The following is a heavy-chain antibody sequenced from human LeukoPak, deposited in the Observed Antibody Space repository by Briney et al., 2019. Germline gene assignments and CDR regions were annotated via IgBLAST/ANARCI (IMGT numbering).Heavy chain of an antibody. J-gene: IGHJ5*02. Sequence: SVKVSCKASGGTFSSYAISWVRQAPGQGLEWMGRIIPIFGTANYAQKFQGRVTITTDESTSTAYMELSSLRSEDTAVYYCARDPGNYDSSGYPLDPWGQGTLVTVSS. D-gene: IGHD3-22*01. V-gene: IGHV1-69*05. CDR3: ARDPGNYDSSGYPLDP. CDR2: IIPIFGTA. CDR1: GGTFSSYA.